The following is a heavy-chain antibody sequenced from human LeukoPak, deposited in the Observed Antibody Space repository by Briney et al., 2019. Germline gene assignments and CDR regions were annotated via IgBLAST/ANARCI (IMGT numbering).Heavy chain of an antibody. CDR1: GVSISSGDYD. D-gene: IGHD1-26*01. V-gene: IGHV4-30-4*08. CDR2: IYYSGST. CDR3: ASRASGSDQGAFDRWGAFDI. Sequence: PSETLSLTCTVSGVSISSGDYDWSWIRQPPGKALEWIGYIYYSGSTYYNPSLKSRVTISVDTSKNQFSLKLSSVTAADTAVYYCASRASGSDQGAFDRWGAFDIWRQGTMVTVSS. J-gene: IGHJ3*02.